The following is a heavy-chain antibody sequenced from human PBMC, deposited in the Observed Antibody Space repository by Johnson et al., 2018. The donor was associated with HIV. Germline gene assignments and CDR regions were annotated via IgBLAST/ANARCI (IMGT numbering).Heavy chain of an antibody. J-gene: IGHJ3*02. Sequence: VQLVESGGGLIQLGGSLRLSCAASGFTVSSNYMSWVRQAPGKGLEWVSVIYSGGSTYYADSVKGRFTISRDNSKNTLYLQMNSLRAEDTAVYYCARDKGIAAAATDDAFDIWCQWTMVTVSS. D-gene: IGHD6-13*01. CDR3: ARDKGIAAAATDDAFDI. V-gene: IGHV3-53*01. CDR1: GFTVSSNY. CDR2: IYSGGST.